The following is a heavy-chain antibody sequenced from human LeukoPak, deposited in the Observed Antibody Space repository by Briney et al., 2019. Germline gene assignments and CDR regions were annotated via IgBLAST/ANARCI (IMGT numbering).Heavy chain of an antibody. Sequence: TGGSLRLSCAASGFTFSSYGMHWVRQAPGKGLEWVAVISYDGSNKYYADSVKGRFTISRDNSKNTLYLQMNSLRVEDTAVYYCAKYLGIGWLKFVGDSWGQGTLVTVSS. CDR3: AKYLGIGWLKFVGDS. CDR2: ISYDGSNK. J-gene: IGHJ4*02. CDR1: GFTFSSYG. V-gene: IGHV3-30*18. D-gene: IGHD5-24*01.